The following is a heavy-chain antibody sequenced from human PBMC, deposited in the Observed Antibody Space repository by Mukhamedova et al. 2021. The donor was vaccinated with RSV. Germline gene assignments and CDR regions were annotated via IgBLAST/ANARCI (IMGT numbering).Heavy chain of an antibody. CDR3: ARGRTPTYGFPFDY. V-gene: IGHV5-51*01. D-gene: IGHD3-10*01. J-gene: IGHJ4*02. CDR2: IFPGDADT. Sequence: GLEWMGMIFPGDADTKYSESFQGQVTISVDTSSSISYLQWDTLKASDGATYYCARGRTPTYGFPFDYWGRGTLVTVSS.